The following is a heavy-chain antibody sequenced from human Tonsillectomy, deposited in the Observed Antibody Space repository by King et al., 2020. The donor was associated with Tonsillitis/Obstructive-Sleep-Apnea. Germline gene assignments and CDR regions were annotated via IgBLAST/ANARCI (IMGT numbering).Heavy chain of an antibody. CDR1: GFSLTTYGVG. CDR2: VYWDDDN. CDR3: AHRVPYNSNWDYGAFDV. J-gene: IGHJ3*01. V-gene: IGHV2-5*02. Sequence: ITLKESGPTLVKPPQTLTLTCTFSGFSLTTYGVGVGWIRQPPGKALEWLALVYWDDDNRYNPSLKSSLTVTKDTSKNQVVLIMTNVDPVDTATYFCAHRVPYNSNWDYGAFDVWGQGTLVTVSS. D-gene: IGHD1-7*01.